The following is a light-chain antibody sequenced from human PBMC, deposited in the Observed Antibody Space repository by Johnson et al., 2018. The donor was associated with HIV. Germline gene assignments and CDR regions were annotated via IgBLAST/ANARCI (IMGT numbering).Light chain of an antibody. Sequence: QSVLTQPPSVSAAPGQKVTISCSGSSSNIGNNYVSWYQQLPGTAPKLLIYDNNKRPSGIPDRFSGSKSGTSATLGITGLQTGDEADDYCGTWDSSLSAGWVFGTGTKVTVL. CDR3: GTWDSSLSAGWV. CDR1: SSNIGNNY. J-gene: IGLJ1*01. CDR2: DNN. V-gene: IGLV1-51*01.